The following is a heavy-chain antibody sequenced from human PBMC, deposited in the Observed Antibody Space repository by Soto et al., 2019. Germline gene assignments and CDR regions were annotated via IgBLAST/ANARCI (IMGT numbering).Heavy chain of an antibody. CDR2: INPNSGGT. V-gene: IGHV1-2*04. CDR3: ARALNSSSLPFDY. J-gene: IGHJ4*02. CDR1: GYTFTGYY. Sequence: ASVKVSCKASGYTFTGYYMHWVRQAPGQGLGWMGWINPNSGGTNYAQKFQGWVTMTRDTSISTAYMELSRLRSDDTAVYYCARALNSSSLPFDYWGQGTLVTVSS. D-gene: IGHD6-6*01.